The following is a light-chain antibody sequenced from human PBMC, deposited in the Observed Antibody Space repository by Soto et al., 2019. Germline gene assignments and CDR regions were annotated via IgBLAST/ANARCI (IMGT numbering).Light chain of an antibody. Sequence: DIQLTQPPSILSASVGDRVTITCRASQSVRGWLAWYQQKPGKAPNLLIYYASILASGVPSRFSGSGSGTEYALSISSLQPEDCATYFCQQYNSHSLYSFGQGTKLEIK. J-gene: IGKJ2*01. CDR2: YAS. CDR3: QQYNSHSLYS. V-gene: IGKV1-5*01. CDR1: QSVRGW.